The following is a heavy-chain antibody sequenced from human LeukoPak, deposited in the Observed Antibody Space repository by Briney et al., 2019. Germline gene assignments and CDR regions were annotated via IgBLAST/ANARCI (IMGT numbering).Heavy chain of an antibody. CDR1: GFIFSSYS. V-gene: IGHV3-21*01. CDR2: FTSRSRNI. Sequence: GGSLRLSCAASGFIFSSYSMTWVRQAPGKRLEWVSSFTSRSRNIYYADSVNGRFTISRDDAEKSLYLQMDSLRAEDTAVYYCARPAVAMASTDALDVWGQGTLVTVSS. D-gene: IGHD5-24*01. J-gene: IGHJ3*01. CDR3: ARPAVAMASTDALDV.